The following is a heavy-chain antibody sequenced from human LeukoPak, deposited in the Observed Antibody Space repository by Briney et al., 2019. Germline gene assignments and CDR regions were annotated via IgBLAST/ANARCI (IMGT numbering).Heavy chain of an antibody. CDR1: GFTFSSYA. V-gene: IGHV3-23*01. Sequence: GGSLRLSCAASGFTFSSYAMSWVRQAPGKGLEWVSAISGSGGSTYYAESVQGRFTISRDNSKNTLYLQVNSLRAEDTAVYYCARVISSWYFDYWGQGNLVTVSS. D-gene: IGHD6-13*01. CDR2: ISGSGGST. CDR3: ARVISSWYFDY. J-gene: IGHJ4*02.